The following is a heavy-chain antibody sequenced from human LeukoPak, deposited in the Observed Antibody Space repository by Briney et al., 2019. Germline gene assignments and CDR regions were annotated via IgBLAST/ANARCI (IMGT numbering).Heavy chain of an antibody. D-gene: IGHD3-22*01. CDR2: ISGSGGST. CDR3: ARSYYYDSSHTVDY. Sequence: SGGSLRLSCAASGFTFSSYAMSWVRQAPGKGLEWVSAISGSGGSTYYADSVKGRFTISRDNSKNTLYLQMNSLRAEDTAVYYCARSYYYDSSHTVDYWGQGTLVTVSS. J-gene: IGHJ4*02. V-gene: IGHV3-23*01. CDR1: GFTFSSYA.